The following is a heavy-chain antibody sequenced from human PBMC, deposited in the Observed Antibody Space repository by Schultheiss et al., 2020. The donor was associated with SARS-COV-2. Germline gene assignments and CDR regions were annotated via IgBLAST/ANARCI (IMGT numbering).Heavy chain of an antibody. D-gene: IGHD2-2*02. J-gene: IGHJ6*02. V-gene: IGHV1-18*01. Sequence: ASVKVSCKASGGTFSSYAISWVRQAPGQGLEWVGRINPKTGATNYAQKFQGRVTMTTDTSTSTAYMELSSLRSEDTAVYYCAVYCSSTSCYNRDYGMDVWGQGTTVTVSS. CDR3: AVYCSSTSCYNRDYGMDV. CDR1: GGTFSSYA. CDR2: INPKTGAT.